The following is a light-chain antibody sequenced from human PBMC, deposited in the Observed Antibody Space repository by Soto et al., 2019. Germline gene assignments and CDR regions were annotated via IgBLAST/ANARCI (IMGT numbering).Light chain of an antibody. J-gene: IGLJ2*01. V-gene: IGLV2-23*02. CDR2: EVS. Sequence: QSALTQPASVSGSPGQSITISCSGTSSDVGSYNLVSWYQQHPGKAPKLMIYEVSKRPSGVSNRFSGSKSDNTASLTISGLQAEDEANYYCCSYAGSSTFGVVFGGGTKLTVL. CDR3: CSYAGSSTFGVV. CDR1: SSDVGSYNL.